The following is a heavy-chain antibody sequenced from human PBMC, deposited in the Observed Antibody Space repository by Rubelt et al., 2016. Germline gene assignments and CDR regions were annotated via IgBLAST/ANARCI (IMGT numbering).Heavy chain of an antibody. Sequence: SSYAMHWVRQAPGKGLDWVAVVSYDGSNKFYADSVKGRFTISRDTSKNTLYLQMNSLRAEDTAVYYCARENRNRGGMDVWGQGTTVTVSS. D-gene: IGHD1-14*01. CDR3: ARENRNRGGMDV. CDR2: VSYDGSNK. CDR1: SSYA. J-gene: IGHJ6*02. V-gene: IGHV3-30*04.